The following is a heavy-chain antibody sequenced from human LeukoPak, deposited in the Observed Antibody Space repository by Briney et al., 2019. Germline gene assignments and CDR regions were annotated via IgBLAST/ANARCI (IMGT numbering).Heavy chain of an antibody. Sequence: SETLSLTCTVSGGSISSSSYYWGWIRQPPGKGLEWIGSIYYSGSTYYNPSLKSRVTISVDTPKNQFSLKLSSVTAADTAVYYCARGEPLLITSGWYPVYFDYWGQGTLVTVSS. CDR3: ARGEPLLITSGWYPVYFDY. CDR2: IYYSGST. J-gene: IGHJ4*02. D-gene: IGHD6-19*01. CDR1: GGSISSSSYY. V-gene: IGHV4-39*01.